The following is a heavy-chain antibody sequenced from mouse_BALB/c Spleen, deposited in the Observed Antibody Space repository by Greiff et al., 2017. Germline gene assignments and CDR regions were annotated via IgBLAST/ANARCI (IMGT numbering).Heavy chain of an antibody. D-gene: IGHD2-14*01. Sequence: EVKLVESGGDLVKPGGSLKLSCAASGFTFSSYGMSWVRQTPDKRLEWVATISSGGSYTYYPDSVKGRFTISRDNAKNTLYLQMSSLKSEDTAMYYCARQGRYDFYAMDYWGQGTSVTVSS. CDR1: GFTFSSYG. V-gene: IGHV5-6*01. CDR2: ISSGGSYT. J-gene: IGHJ4*01. CDR3: ARQGRYDFYAMDY.